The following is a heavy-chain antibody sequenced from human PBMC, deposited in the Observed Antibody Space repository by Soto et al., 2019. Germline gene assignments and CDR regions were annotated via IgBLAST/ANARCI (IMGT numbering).Heavy chain of an antibody. CDR1: GFTFSNVW. D-gene: IGHD6-19*01. J-gene: IGHJ4*02. V-gene: IGHV3-15*07. Sequence: EVQLVESGGGLVKPGGSLRLSCAASGFTFSNVWMNWVRQAPGKGLEWVGRIKSKTDGGTTDYAAPVKGRFTISRDDSKNTLYLQMNSLKTEDTAVYYCTLLALKYGSGWYEFSDWGQGTLVTVSS. CDR2: IKSKTDGGTT. CDR3: TLLALKYGSGWYEFSD.